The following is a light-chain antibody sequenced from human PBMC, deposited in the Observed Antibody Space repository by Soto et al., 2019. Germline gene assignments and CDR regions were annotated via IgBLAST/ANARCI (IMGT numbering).Light chain of an antibody. J-gene: IGKJ1*01. CDR3: QQYNSYPWT. Sequence: DIQMTQSPSTLSASVGDRVTITCRASQSISSWLAWYQQKPGKAPKLLIYDASSLESGVPSRFSGSGSGTEFTLTLSRLQPDDFATYYRQQYNSYPWTFGQGNKVEIK. CDR1: QSISSW. CDR2: DAS. V-gene: IGKV1-5*01.